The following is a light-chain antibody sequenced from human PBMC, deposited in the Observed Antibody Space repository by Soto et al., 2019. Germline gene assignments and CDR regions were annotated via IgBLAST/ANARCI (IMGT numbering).Light chain of an antibody. V-gene: IGKV1-5*01. J-gene: IGKJ5*01. CDR2: DAS. CDR3: QHYTNYYT. CDR1: QSISNL. Sequence: DIQMTQSPSTLSASVGDRATITCRASQSISNLLAWYQQKPGKAPKFLIYDASTLESGVPSRFSGSGSGTEFTLTISSLQPDYFATYYCQHYTNYYTFGQWTRLEIK.